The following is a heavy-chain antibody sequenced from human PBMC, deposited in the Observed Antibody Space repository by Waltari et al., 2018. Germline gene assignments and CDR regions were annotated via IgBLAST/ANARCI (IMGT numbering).Heavy chain of an antibody. CDR1: GVAFSGAD. CDR2: VSYDGNHK. Sequence: QVQLVESGGGVAQRGNSLRLSCRASGVAFSGADMPWVRQAPEKCLDGVAVVSYDGNHKYDANSVKGRFTISRDNSDKTVDLHMTGLRPEDAGVYYCTKDILQSGYDFPGHYWGQGALVTVSS. D-gene: IGHD5-12*01. J-gene: IGHJ4*02. CDR3: TKDILQSGYDFPGHY. V-gene: IGHV3-30*18.